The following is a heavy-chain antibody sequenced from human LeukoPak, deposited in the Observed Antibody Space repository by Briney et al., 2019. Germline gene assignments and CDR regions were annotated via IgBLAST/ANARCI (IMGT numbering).Heavy chain of an antibody. CDR2: ISAYNGNT. Sequence: ASVNVSCKASGYTFTSYGISWVRQAPGQGLEWMGWISAYNGNTNYAQKLQGRVTLTTDTSTSTAYMELRSLRSDDTAVYYCARKRLRDARPYYFDYWGQGTLVAVSS. CDR1: GYTFTSYG. D-gene: IGHD5-24*01. J-gene: IGHJ4*02. V-gene: IGHV1-18*01. CDR3: ARKRLRDARPYYFDY.